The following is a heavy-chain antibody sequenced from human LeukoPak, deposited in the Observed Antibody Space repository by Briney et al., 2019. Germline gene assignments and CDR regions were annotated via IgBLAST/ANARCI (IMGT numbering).Heavy chain of an antibody. Sequence: GGPLRLSCEGSGYTFSSYAMHWVRQAPGKGLEYVAANSSDGRITFYGNFVKGIFNISRENSKNTLYPQMDSQRTGDVGVFYCARVSGWYWFDQWGQGTLVTVSS. J-gene: IGHJ5*02. CDR1: GYTFSSYA. CDR2: NSSDGRIT. V-gene: IGHV3-64*01. CDR3: ARVSGWYWFDQ. D-gene: IGHD6-19*01.